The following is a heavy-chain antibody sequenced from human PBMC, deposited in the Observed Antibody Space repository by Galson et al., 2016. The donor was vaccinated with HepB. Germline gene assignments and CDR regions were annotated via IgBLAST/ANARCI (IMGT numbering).Heavy chain of an antibody. Sequence: LRLSCAASGFTFSSYDMHWVRQATGKGLEWVSAIGTSGDTYYPGSVKGRFTISRENAKNSLYLQMNTLRAGDTAVYYCARGGGYSGYFGMDVWGQGTTVTVSS. D-gene: IGHD4-23*01. V-gene: IGHV3-13*01. J-gene: IGHJ6*02. CDR3: ARGGGYSGYFGMDV. CDR1: GFTFSSYD. CDR2: IGTSGDT.